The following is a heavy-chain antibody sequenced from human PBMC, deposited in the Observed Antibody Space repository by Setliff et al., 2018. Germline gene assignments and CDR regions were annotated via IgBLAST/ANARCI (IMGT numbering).Heavy chain of an antibody. Sequence: SETLSLTCALYGDSFSGYFWSWVRQSPGKGLEWIGEINESGDTNYNPSLKSRVTISVDTSRNQFSLNLNSVTATDTGVYYCARGGEPQLGDWGRGTLVTVSS. CDR2: INESGDT. D-gene: IGHD1-1*01. V-gene: IGHV4-34*01. J-gene: IGHJ4*02. CDR3: ARGGEPQLGD. CDR1: GDSFSGYF.